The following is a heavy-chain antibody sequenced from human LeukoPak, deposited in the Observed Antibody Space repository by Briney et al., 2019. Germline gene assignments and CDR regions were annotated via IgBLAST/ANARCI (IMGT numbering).Heavy chain of an antibody. D-gene: IGHD3-9*01. CDR1: GGSFSGCY. J-gene: IGHJ4*02. V-gene: IGHV4-34*01. Sequence: PSETLSLTCAAYGGSFSGCYWSWIRQPPGKGLEWIGEINHSGSTNYNPSLKSRVTISVDTSKNQFSLKLSSVTAADTAVYYCARGRYFDWLPHSGYFDYWGQGTLVTVSS. CDR3: ARGRYFDWLPHSGYFDY. CDR2: INHSGST.